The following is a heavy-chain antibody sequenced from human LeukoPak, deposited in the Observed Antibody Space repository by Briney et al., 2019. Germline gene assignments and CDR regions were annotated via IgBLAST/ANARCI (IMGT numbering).Heavy chain of an antibody. CDR1: GGSFSGYY. Sequence: SETLSLTCADYGGSFSGYYWSWIRQPPGKGLEWIGEINHSGSTNYNPSLKSRVTISVDTSKNQFSLKLSSVTAADTAVYYCARVMGGSGWYYFDYWGQGTLVTVSS. CDR3: ARVMGGSGWYYFDY. CDR2: INHSGST. J-gene: IGHJ4*02. V-gene: IGHV4-34*01. D-gene: IGHD6-19*01.